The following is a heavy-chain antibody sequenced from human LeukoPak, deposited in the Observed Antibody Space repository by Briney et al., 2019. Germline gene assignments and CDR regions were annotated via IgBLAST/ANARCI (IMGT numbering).Heavy chain of an antibody. V-gene: IGHV4-4*09. CDR3: ARGTITMVRGVIIPDYMDV. CDR2: IYTSGST. D-gene: IGHD3-10*01. J-gene: IGHJ6*03. Sequence: SETLSLTCTVSGGSISSYYRSWIRQPPGKGLEWIGYIYTSGSTNYNPSLKSRVTISVDTSKNQFSLKLSSVTAADTAVYYCARGTITMVRGVIIPDYMDVWGKGTTVTVSS. CDR1: GGSISSYY.